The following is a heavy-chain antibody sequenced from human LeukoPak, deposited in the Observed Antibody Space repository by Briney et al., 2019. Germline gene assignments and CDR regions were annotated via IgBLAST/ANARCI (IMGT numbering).Heavy chain of an antibody. CDR1: GGSISSGDYY. V-gene: IGHV4-30-4*01. D-gene: IGHD5-12*01. J-gene: IGHJ4*02. CDR3: ARDPLSVATISSN. Sequence: SETLSLTCTVSGGSISSGDYYWSWIRQPPGKGLEWIGYIYYSGSTYYNPSLKSRVTISVDTSKNQFSLKLSSVTAADTAVYYCARDPLSVATISSNWGQETLVTVSS. CDR2: IYYSGST.